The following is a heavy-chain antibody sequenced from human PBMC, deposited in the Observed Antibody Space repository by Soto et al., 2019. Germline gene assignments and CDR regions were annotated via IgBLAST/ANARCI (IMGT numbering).Heavy chain of an antibody. CDR2: ISGSGGST. CDR3: AKGAYGSGSFGMDV. CDR1: GFTFSSYA. J-gene: IGHJ6*02. D-gene: IGHD3-10*01. Sequence: GGSLRLSCAASGFTFSSYAMSWVRQAPGKGLEWVSAISGSGGSTYYADSVKGRFTISRDNSKNTLYLQMNSLRAEDTAVYYSAKGAYGSGSFGMDVWGQGTTVTVSS. V-gene: IGHV3-23*01.